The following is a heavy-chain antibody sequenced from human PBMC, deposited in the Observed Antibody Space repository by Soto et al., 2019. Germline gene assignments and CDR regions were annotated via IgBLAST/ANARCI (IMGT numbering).Heavy chain of an antibody. CDR3: IRGDGDRYDGHGYLGRH. CDR1: GFTFSSYW. CDR2: INIDGSRI. V-gene: IGHV3-74*01. J-gene: IGHJ4*02. D-gene: IGHD3-22*01. Sequence: EVQLVESGGGLVQPGGSLRLSCAASGFTFSSYWMHWVRQAPGKGLVWVSRINIDGSRISYADSVKGRCNISRDNEKNTLYMEMNSLGVEATAVDYCIRGDGDRYDGHGYLGRHWGQGTLVTVST.